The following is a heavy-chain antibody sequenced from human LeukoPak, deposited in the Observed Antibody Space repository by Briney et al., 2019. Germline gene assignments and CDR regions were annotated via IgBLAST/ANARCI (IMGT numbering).Heavy chain of an antibody. CDR2: ISGSGGST. Sequence: GGSLRLSCAASGFTFSSYAMSWVRQAPGKGLEWVSIISGSGGSTYYVDSVKGRFTISRDNSKNTPYLQMNSLRAEDTAVYYCAKHQNKGFDYWGQGTLVTVSS. J-gene: IGHJ4*02. CDR3: AKHQNKGFDY. V-gene: IGHV3-23*01. CDR1: GFTFSSYA.